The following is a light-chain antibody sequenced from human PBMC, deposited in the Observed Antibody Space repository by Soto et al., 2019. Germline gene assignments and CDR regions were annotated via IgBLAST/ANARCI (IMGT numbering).Light chain of an antibody. V-gene: IGLV2-14*03. Sequence: QAVVTQPASVSGSPGQSITISCTGTSSDIGSYNYVSWYQQHPGKAPKLIIYDVNNRPSGVSNRFSGSKSGYTASLTISGLQAEDEADYYCSSYTNIKTWVFGGGTQLTVL. J-gene: IGLJ3*02. CDR2: DVN. CDR3: SSYTNIKTWV. CDR1: SSDIGSYNY.